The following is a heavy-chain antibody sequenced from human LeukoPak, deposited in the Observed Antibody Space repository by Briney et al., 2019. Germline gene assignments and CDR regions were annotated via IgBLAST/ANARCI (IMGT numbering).Heavy chain of an antibody. J-gene: IGHJ6*03. V-gene: IGHV3-11*01. CDR2: ISHSGRTM. D-gene: IGHD2-8*01. Sequence: GGSLRLSCAASGFTFSDYYMSWIRQAPGKGLEWVLYISHSGRTMYYADSVKGRFTISRDNAKNSLYLQMNSLRAGDTAVYYCAGDFFVPGKNGNDIDGWGKGTTVTVSS. CDR3: AGDFFVPGKNGNDIDG. CDR1: GFTFSDYY.